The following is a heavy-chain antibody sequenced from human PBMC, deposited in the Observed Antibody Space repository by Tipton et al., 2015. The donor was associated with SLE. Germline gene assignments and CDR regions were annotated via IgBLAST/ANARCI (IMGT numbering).Heavy chain of an antibody. V-gene: IGHV4-30-4*01. CDR3: AREERNGHLNYLDF. J-gene: IGHJ4*02. D-gene: IGHD2-8*01. CDR2: IYYSGNT. Sequence: TLSLTCTVSGGSISSGYYYWSWIRQPPGKGLEWIGFIYYSGNTYYNPSLKSRVTISVDTSKNQFSLKLSSVTAADTAVYYCAREERNGHLNYLDFWGQGTLVPVSS. CDR1: GGSISSGYYY.